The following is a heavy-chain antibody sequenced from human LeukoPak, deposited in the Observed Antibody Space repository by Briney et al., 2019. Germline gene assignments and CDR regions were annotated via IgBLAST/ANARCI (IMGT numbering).Heavy chain of an antibody. V-gene: IGHV1-18*01. CDR3: ARVGASYDGLIDY. J-gene: IGHJ4*02. Sequence: ASVKVSCKASGYTFINSAIGWVRQAPGQGLEWMGWISPYNGYTKFAESLQGRVTMTTDTSTSTAYMELRSLRSDDTAMYYCARVGASYDGLIDYWGQGTRVTVSS. D-gene: IGHD1-26*01. CDR1: GYTFINSA. CDR2: ISPYNGYT.